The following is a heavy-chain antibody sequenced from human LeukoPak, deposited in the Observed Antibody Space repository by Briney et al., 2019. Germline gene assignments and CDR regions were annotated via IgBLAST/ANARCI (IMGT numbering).Heavy chain of an antibody. D-gene: IGHD4-23*01. V-gene: IGHV3-23*01. Sequence: GGSLRLSCAASGFTFSSYAMSWVRQAPGKGLEWVSAITGSGGSTYYADSVKGRFTISRDNAKNSLYLQMNSLRAEDTAVYYCAKVIRVGGAFDIWGQGTMVTVSS. CDR3: AKVIRVGGAFDI. CDR2: ITGSGGST. J-gene: IGHJ3*02. CDR1: GFTFSSYA.